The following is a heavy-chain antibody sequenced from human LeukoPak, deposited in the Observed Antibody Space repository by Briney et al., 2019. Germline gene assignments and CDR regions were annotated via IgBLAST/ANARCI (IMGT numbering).Heavy chain of an antibody. CDR2: ISGSGGST. Sequence: PGGSLRLSCAASGFTFSSYAMSWVRQAPGQGLEWVSAISGSGGSTYYADSVKGRFTISRDNSKNTLYLQMNSLRAEDTAVYYCAKDVGYCSGGSCHFDYWGQGTLVTVSS. V-gene: IGHV3-23*01. CDR1: GFTFSSYA. CDR3: AKDVGYCSGGSCHFDY. D-gene: IGHD2-15*01. J-gene: IGHJ4*02.